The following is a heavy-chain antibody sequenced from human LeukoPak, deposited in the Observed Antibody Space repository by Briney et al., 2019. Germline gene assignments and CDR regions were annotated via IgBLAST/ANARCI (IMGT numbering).Heavy chain of an antibody. D-gene: IGHD2-2*01. Sequence: PSETLSLTCTVSGGSISSSSNYWGWIRQPPGKGLERIGSIYHSGSTYYNPSLKSRVTISVDTSKNQFSLKLNSVTAADTAVYYCARHGGYCSSTSCFEYFQYWGQGTLVTVPS. CDR3: ARHGGYCSSTSCFEYFQY. CDR1: GGSISSSSNY. V-gene: IGHV4-39*01. CDR2: IYHSGST. J-gene: IGHJ1*01.